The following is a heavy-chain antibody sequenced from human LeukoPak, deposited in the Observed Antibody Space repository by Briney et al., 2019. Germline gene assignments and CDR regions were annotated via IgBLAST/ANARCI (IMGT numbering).Heavy chain of an antibody. CDR2: INHSGST. CDR3: ARASITMVRGAPRYAFDI. V-gene: IGHV4-34*01. Sequence: SETLSLTCAVYGGSFSGYYWSWIRQPPGKGLERIGEINHSGSTNYNPSLKSRVTISVDTSKNQFSLKLSSVTAADTAVYYCARASITMVRGAPRYAFDIWGQGTMVTVSS. D-gene: IGHD3-10*01. J-gene: IGHJ3*02. CDR1: GGSFSGYY.